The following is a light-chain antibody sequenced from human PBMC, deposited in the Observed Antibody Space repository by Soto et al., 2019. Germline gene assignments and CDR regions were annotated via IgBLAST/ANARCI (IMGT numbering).Light chain of an antibody. J-gene: IGKJ1*01. Sequence: DIQMTQSPSSLSASVGDRVTITCRASKSISDYLNWYQQKPGKAPKLLISGASTLRSGVPSRFSASGSGTDFTLTISGLQSEDFTTYYCQESYCTPSWKFSQGTKVDIK. CDR2: GAS. CDR1: KSISDY. V-gene: IGKV1-39*01. CDR3: QESYCTPSWK.